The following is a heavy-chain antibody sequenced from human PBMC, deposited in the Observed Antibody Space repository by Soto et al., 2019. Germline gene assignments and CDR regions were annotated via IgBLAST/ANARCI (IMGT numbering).Heavy chain of an antibody. V-gene: IGHV5-10-1*01. CDR1: GYSFTSYW. CDR3: ARLVCSSTSCYSTYYYYYGMDV. J-gene: IGHJ6*02. CDR2: IDPSDSYT. Sequence: GESLKISCKGSGYSFTSYWISWVRQMPGKGLEWMGRIDPSDSYTNYSPSFQGHVTISADKSISTAYLQWSSLKALDTAMYYCARLVCSSTSCYSTYYYYYGMDVWGQGTTVTVSS. D-gene: IGHD2-2*01.